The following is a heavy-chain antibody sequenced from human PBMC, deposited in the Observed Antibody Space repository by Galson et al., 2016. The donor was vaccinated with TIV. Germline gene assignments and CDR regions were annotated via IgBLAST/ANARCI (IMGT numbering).Heavy chain of an antibody. CDR1: GYSFTTYA. V-gene: IGHV1-3*01. CDR3: ARPPYCGGDCYKYDR. J-gene: IGHJ5*02. D-gene: IGHD2-21*01. CDR2: INAGNGNT. Sequence: SVKVSCKASGYSFTTYAMHWVRQAPGQRLEWMGWINAGNGNTKYSQKFQGRVTITRDTFASTAYMELNSLTSADTAVYYCARPPYCGGDCYKYDRWGQGALVTVSS.